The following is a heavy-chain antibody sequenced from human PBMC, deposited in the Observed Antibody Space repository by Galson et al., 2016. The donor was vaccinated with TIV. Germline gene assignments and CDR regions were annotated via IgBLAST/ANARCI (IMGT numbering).Heavy chain of an antibody. CDR3: ARGRPYGSGSPGIFGI. J-gene: IGHJ3*02. CDR2: ILPIYGTT. D-gene: IGHD3-10*01. CDR1: GGTFSNYA. Sequence: SVKVSCKASGGTFSNYAITWVRQAPGQGLEWMGRILPIYGTTVYAQTFQDSLTLTAERSTGTANMELSSLRSEDTAMYDCARGRPYGSGSPGIFGIWGQGTQVTVSS. V-gene: IGHV1-69*06.